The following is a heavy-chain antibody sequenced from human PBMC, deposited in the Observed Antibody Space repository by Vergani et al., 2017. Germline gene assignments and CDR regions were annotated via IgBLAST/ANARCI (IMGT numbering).Heavy chain of an antibody. Sequence: QLQLQESGPGLVKPSETLSLTCTVSGGSISSYYWSWIRQPPGKGLEWIGYIYYSGSTNYNPSLKSRVTISVDTSKNQFSLKLSSVTAADTAVYYCATLGGYYYGSGSYYNKDYWGQGTLVTVSS. CDR2: IYYSGST. D-gene: IGHD3-10*01. CDR1: GGSISSYY. J-gene: IGHJ4*02. CDR3: ATLGGYYYGSGSYYNKDY. V-gene: IGHV4-59*01.